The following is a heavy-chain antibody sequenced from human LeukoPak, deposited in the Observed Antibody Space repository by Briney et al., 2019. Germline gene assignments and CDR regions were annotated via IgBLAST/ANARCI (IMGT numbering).Heavy chain of an antibody. Sequence: PGGSLRLSCAASGFTFSSYGMHWVRQAPGKGLEWVSAISGSGGRIYYADSVKGRFTISRDNSKNTLYLQMNSLRAEDTAVYYCAKGSAYYYDSSGYYYWGQGILVTVPS. J-gene: IGHJ4*02. CDR1: GFTFSSYG. V-gene: IGHV3-23*01. CDR3: AKGSAYYYDSSGYYY. CDR2: ISGSGGRI. D-gene: IGHD3-22*01.